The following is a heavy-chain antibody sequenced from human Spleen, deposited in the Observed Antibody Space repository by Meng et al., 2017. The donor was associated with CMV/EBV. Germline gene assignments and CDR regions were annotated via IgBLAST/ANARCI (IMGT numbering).Heavy chain of an antibody. CDR3: ARGGYCSSTSCYKPTHFDY. CDR2: INPNSGGT. D-gene: IGHD2-2*02. V-gene: IGHV1-2*02. CDR1: GYSFTGYY. J-gene: IGHJ4*02. Sequence: ASVKVSCKAFGYSFTGYYMHWVRQAPGQGLEWMGWINPNSGGTKYAQKFQGRVTMTRDTSISTAYMEMSSLRSEDTAAYYCARGGYCSSTSCYKPTHFDYWGQGSQVTVSS.